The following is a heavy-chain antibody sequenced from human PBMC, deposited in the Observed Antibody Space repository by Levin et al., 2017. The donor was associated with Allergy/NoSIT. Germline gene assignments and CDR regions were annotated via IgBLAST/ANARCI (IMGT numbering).Heavy chain of an antibody. J-gene: IGHJ6*02. CDR2: IYYSGST. V-gene: IGHV4-61*01. CDR1: GGSINTANYY. Sequence: SETLSLTCTVSGGSINTANYYWSWIRQPPGKGLEWIGSIYYSGSTNDNPSLKSRVTLSLDTPKNQFSLNLTSVTAADTAVYYCARDPRDPGYDYPGMDVWGQGTTVTVSS. CDR3: ARDPRDPGYDYPGMDV.